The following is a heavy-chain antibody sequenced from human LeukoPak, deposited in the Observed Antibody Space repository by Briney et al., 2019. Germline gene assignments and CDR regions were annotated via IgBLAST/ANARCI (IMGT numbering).Heavy chain of an antibody. J-gene: IGHJ4*02. CDR1: GFTFSSYA. CDR3: ARDPRGGDSSSWTFDY. D-gene: IGHD6-13*01. V-gene: IGHV3-30*04. CDR2: ISYDGSNK. Sequence: GGSLRLSCAASGFTFSSYAMHWVRQAPGKGLEWVAVISYDGSNKYYADSVKGRFTISRDNSKNTLYLQMNSLRAEDTALYYCARDPRGGDSSSWTFDYWGQGTLVAVSS.